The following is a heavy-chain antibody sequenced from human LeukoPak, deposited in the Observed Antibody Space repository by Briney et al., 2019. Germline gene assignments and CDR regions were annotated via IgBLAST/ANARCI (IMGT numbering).Heavy chain of an antibody. CDR2: IYSGGST. Sequence: GGSLRLSCEASGFXVSSNYITWVRQAPGKGLEWISVIYSGGSTYYADSVKGRFTISRDNSKNTLYLQMNSLRAEDTAVYYCAGTLYGYVWGSYRYPFDYWGQGTLVTVSS. J-gene: IGHJ4*02. CDR3: AGTLYGYVWGSYRYPFDY. CDR1: GFXVSSNY. V-gene: IGHV3-53*01. D-gene: IGHD3-16*02.